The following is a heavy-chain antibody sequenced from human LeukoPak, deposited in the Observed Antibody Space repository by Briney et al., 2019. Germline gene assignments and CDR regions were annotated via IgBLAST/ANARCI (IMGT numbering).Heavy chain of an antibody. V-gene: IGHV4-61*02. CDR2: IYTSGST. J-gene: IGHJ2*01. CDR3: ARDLLYDSSGYYYWYFDL. Sequence: SETLSLTCTVSGGSISSGSYYWSWIRQPAGKGLEWIGRIYTSGSTNYNPSLKSRVTISVDTSKNQFSLKLSSVTAADTAVYYCARDLLYDSSGYYYWYFDLWGRGTLVTVSS. D-gene: IGHD3-22*01. CDR1: GGSISSGSYY.